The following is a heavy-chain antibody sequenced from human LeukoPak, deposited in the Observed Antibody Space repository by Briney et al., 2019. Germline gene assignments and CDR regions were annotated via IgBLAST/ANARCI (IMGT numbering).Heavy chain of an antibody. CDR2: ISTYNGNT. D-gene: IGHD4-17*01. J-gene: IGHJ3*02. CDR1: GYTFTNYG. CDR3: ARVRQGPYGDPEIGAFDI. Sequence: GASVKVSCKASGYTFTNYGISWVRQAPGQGPEWMGWISTYNGNTNYAQKLQDRVTMTTDTSTSTAYMELRSLRYDDTAVYYCARVRQGPYGDPEIGAFDIWGQGTMVTVSS. V-gene: IGHV1-18*01.